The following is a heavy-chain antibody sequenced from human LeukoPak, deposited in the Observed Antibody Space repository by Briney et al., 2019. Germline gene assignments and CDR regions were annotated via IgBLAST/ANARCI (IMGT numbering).Heavy chain of an antibody. CDR3: AKELLGYYYYGMDV. CDR1: GFTFSSYG. D-gene: IGHD2-15*01. V-gene: IGHV3-30*18. J-gene: IGHJ6*02. CDR2: ISYDGSNK. Sequence: PGGSLRLSCAASGFTFSSYGMHWVRQAPGKGLEWVAVISYDGSNKYYADSVKGRFTISRDNSKNTLYLQMNSLRAEDTAVYYCAKELLGYYYYGMDVWGQGTTVTVSS.